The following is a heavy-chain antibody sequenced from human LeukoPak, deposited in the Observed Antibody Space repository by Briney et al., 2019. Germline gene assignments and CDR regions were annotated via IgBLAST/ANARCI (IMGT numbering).Heavy chain of an antibody. Sequence: GGSLRHSCVGSGFVFSKYAVHWVRQAPGKGLEWVAVVSYDGGFKLYGDSVKGRFTISRDNSQNMLFLQMNDLRPQDAATYFCARDPYSHDSSGFSYFLQYWGQGTVVTVSS. CDR3: ARDPYSHDSSGFSYFLQY. D-gene: IGHD6-19*01. J-gene: IGHJ4*02. CDR2: VSYDGGFK. V-gene: IGHV3-30-3*01. CDR1: GFVFSKYA.